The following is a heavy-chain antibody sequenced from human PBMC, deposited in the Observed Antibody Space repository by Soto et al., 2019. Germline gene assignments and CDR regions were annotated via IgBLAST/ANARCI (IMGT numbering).Heavy chain of an antibody. CDR2: INHSGST. J-gene: IGHJ6*02. Sequence: QVQLQQWGAGLLKPSETLSLTCAVYGGSFSGYYWSWIRQPPGKGLEWIGEINHSGSTNYNPSLXSPVTISVDTXXNXFXXKLSSVTAADTAVYYCARFYGDYAGDYYYFYGMDVWGQGTTVTVSS. CDR3: ARFYGDYAGDYYYFYGMDV. V-gene: IGHV4-34*01. D-gene: IGHD4-17*01. CDR1: GGSFSGYY.